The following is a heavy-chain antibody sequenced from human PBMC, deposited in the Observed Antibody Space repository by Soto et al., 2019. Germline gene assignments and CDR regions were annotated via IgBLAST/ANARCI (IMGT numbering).Heavy chain of an antibody. V-gene: IGHV3-23*01. CDR3: APRPVVGACP. D-gene: IGHD1-26*01. J-gene: IGHJ5*02. Sequence: PGGSLRLSCAASGFTFSSYAMSWVRQAPGEGLEWVSAISGSGGSTYYADSVKGRFTISRDNSKNTLYLQMNRLRAEDTAVYYCAPRPVVGACPWGQGTLVTVSS. CDR2: ISGSGGST. CDR1: GFTFSSYA.